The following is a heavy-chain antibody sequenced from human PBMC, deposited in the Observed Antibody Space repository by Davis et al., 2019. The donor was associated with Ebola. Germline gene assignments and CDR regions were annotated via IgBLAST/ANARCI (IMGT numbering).Heavy chain of an antibody. J-gene: IGHJ4*02. Sequence: AASVKVSCKASGYTFTHYGITWVRQATGQGLEWMGWMNPNSGNTGYAQKFQGRVTMTRNTSISTAYMELSGLRTEDTAVYYCAGTDAPQIVATIKGWPNFDYWGQGTLVTVSS. V-gene: IGHV1-8*02. D-gene: IGHD5-12*01. CDR2: MNPNSGNT. CDR1: GYTFTHYG. CDR3: AGTDAPQIVATIKGWPNFDY.